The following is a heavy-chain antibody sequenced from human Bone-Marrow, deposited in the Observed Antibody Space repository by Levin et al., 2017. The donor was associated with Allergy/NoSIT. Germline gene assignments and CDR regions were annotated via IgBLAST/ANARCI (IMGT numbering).Heavy chain of an antibody. CDR3: ASSGGRGYSYGY. D-gene: IGHD5-18*01. CDR1: AGSINTANW. V-gene: IGHV4-4*02. J-gene: IGHJ1*01. CDR2: IYLGGSL. Sequence: SETLSLTCAVSAGSINTANWWSWVRQPPGKGLEWIGEIYLGGSLNYNPSLKSRVTISADQSKNQFSLRLTSVAVADTAMYVCASSGGRGYSYGYWGRGTQVTVSS.